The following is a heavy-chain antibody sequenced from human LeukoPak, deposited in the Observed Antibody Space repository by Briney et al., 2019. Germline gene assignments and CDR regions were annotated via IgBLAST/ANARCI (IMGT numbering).Heavy chain of an antibody. D-gene: IGHD2-15*01. CDR1: GFTFDDYG. J-gene: IGHJ3*02. V-gene: IGHV3-20*04. CDR2: INWNGGIT. Sequence: GGSLRLSCAASGFTFDDYGMSWVRQAPGKGLEWVSGINWNGGITGYADSVKGRFTISRDNAKNSLYLQMNSLGAEDTALYYCTRDFVGYCSGGSCYHLAFDIWGQGTMVTVSS. CDR3: TRDFVGYCSGGSCYHLAFDI.